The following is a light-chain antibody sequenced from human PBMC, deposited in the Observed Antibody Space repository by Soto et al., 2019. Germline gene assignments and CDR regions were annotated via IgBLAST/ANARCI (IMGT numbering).Light chain of an antibody. CDR3: QQYGSSPLIT. J-gene: IGKJ5*01. CDR1: QSVSSS. V-gene: IGKV3-20*01. Sequence: DMVMTQSPATLSVSPGERATLSCRASQSVSSSLAWYQQKPGQAPRLLIYGASSRATGIPDRFSGSGSGTDFTLTISRLEPEDFAVYYCQQYGSSPLITFGQGTRLEIK. CDR2: GAS.